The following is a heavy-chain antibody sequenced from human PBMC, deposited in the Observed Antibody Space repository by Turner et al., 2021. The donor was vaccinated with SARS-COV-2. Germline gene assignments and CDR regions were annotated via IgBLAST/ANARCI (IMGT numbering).Heavy chain of an antibody. D-gene: IGHD2-15*01. J-gene: IGHJ4*02. CDR1: GYTFTSYA. V-gene: IGHV1-8*01. CDR2: MNIKSGNT. Sequence: QVQLVQSGAEVKKPGASVKVSCKASGYTFTSYAINWVRQATGQGLEWRGWMNIKSGNTGYAQKFQGRVTMTRNTSISTAYMELSSLRSEDTAVYYCARGDCSGGSCYDLDYWGQGTLVTVSS. CDR3: ARGDCSGGSCYDLDY.